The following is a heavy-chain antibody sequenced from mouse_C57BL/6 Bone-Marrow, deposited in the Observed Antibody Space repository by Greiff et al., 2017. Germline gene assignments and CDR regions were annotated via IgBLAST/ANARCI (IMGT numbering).Heavy chain of an antibody. D-gene: IGHD2-4*01. Sequence: VQLQQPGAELVKPGASVKLSCKASGYTFTSYWMHWVKQRPGQGLEWIGMIHPNSGSTNYNEKFKSKATLTVDKSSSTAYMQLSSLTSEDSAVYYGARGVYYDYVYWYCDVWGTGTTVTVSS. CDR3: ARGVYYDYVYWYCDV. V-gene: IGHV1-64*01. CDR1: GYTFTSYW. J-gene: IGHJ1*03. CDR2: IHPNSGST.